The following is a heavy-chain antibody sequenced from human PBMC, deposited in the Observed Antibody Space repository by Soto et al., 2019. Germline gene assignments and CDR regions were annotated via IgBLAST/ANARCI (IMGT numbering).Heavy chain of an antibody. CDR2: IYSGGYT. CDR1: GFTVSNNY. V-gene: IGHV3-53*01. J-gene: IGHJ4*02. D-gene: IGHD1-26*01. CDR3: ARGRVGATTDYFDY. Sequence: SLRLSCAVSGFTVSNNYMSWVRQAPGKGLEGVSVIYSGGYTAYGDSVKGRFTISRDNSKNTLYLQMNSLRADDTAVYYCARGRVGATTDYFDYWGQGTLVTVSS.